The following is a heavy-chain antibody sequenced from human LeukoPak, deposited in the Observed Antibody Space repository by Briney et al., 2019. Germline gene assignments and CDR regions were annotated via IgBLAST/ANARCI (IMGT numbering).Heavy chain of an antibody. Sequence: KPSETLSPHCTGSWGAGSSGSYYWNLIRQPPGEGLEWVWPTYYSGGTNYNPSLKSRVTISVDTSKNQFSLKLSSVIAADTAVYYCARDRREYCSDTGCYPQNYFDYWGQGTLVTVSS. CDR1: WGAGSSGSYY. CDR3: ARDRREYCSDTGCYPQNYFDY. CDR2: TYYSGGT. J-gene: IGHJ4*02. V-gene: IGHV4-61*01. D-gene: IGHD2-2*01.